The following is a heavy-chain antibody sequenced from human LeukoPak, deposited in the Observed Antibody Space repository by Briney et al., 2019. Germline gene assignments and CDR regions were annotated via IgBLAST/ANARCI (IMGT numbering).Heavy chain of an antibody. Sequence: GGSLRLSCAASGFTVSSNYMSWVRQAPGKGPEWVSIIYSGGSTYYADSVKGRFTISRDNSKNSLYLQMNSLRAEDSAVYYCARYWSSWSADYWGQGTLVTVSP. V-gene: IGHV3-53*01. D-gene: IGHD6-13*01. CDR2: IYSGGST. J-gene: IGHJ4*02. CDR1: GFTVSSNY. CDR3: ARYWSSWSADY.